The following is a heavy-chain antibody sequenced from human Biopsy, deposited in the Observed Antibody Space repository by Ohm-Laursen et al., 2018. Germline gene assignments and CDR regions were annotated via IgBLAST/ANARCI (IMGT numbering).Heavy chain of an antibody. J-gene: IGHJ4*02. Sequence: SDTLSLTCTVSGGSVNSYSWSWIRQPPGKGLEWIGYIYYSGSINYNPSLKSRVTISLDTSKNQFSLKLSSATAADTAGYYCARGQALKSFDYWGQGTPVTVSS. CDR1: GGSVNSYS. V-gene: IGHV4-59*08. CDR3: ARGQALKSFDY. CDR2: IYYSGSI.